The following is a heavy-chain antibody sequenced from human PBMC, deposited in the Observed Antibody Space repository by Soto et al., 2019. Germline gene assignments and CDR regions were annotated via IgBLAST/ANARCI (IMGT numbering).Heavy chain of an antibody. Sequence: ASVKVSCKASGGTFSSYAISWVRQAPGQGLEWMGGIIPIFGTANYAQKFQGRVTITADESTSTAYMELSSLRSEDTAVYYCAGDYDSSGYHSSYGMDVWGQGTTVTVSS. CDR2: IIPIFGTA. D-gene: IGHD3-22*01. CDR3: AGDYDSSGYHSSYGMDV. J-gene: IGHJ6*02. CDR1: GGTFSSYA. V-gene: IGHV1-69*13.